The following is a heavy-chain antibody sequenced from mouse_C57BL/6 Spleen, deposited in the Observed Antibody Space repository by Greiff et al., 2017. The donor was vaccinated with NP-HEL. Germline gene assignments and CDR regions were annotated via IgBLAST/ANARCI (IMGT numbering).Heavy chain of an antibody. D-gene: IGHD2-4*01. Sequence: EVQGVESGGGLVQPGGSMKLSCAASGFTFSDAWMDWVRQSPEKGLEWVAEIRNKANNHATYYAESVQGRFTISRDDSKSSVYLQMNNLRAEDTGIYYCARGNDYDWYYDVWGTGTTVTVSS. CDR3: ARGNDYDWYYDV. CDR1: GFTFSDAW. J-gene: IGHJ1*03. CDR2: IRNKANNHAT. V-gene: IGHV6-6*01.